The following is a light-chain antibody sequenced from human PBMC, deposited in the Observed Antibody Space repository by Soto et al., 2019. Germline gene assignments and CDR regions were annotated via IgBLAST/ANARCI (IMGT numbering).Light chain of an antibody. CDR3: KTWDTVLV. J-gene: IGLJ2*01. CDR1: SGHSDYG. CDR2: LNRDGSH. V-gene: IGLV4-69*01. Sequence: QAVLTQSPSASASLGPSVKLTCTLSSGHSDYGIAWHQQQPDKGPRYLMKLNRDGSHNKGDGIPDRFSGSNSWAERYLIIAGLQSDDEADYYCKTWDTVLVFGGGTKLTVL.